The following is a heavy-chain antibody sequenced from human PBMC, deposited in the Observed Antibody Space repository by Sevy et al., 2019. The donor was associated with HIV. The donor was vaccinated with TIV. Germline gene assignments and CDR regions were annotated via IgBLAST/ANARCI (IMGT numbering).Heavy chain of an antibody. Sequence: GGSLRLSCAASGFTFSSYAMHWVRQAPGKGLEWVAVISYDGSNKYYADSVKGRFTISRDNSKKTLYLQMNSLRAEDTAVYYCARSSSGGSSSPPRSPVKNWGQGTLVTVS. CDR2: ISYDGSNK. CDR1: GFTFSSYA. D-gene: IGHD6-13*01. V-gene: IGHV3-30-3*01. J-gene: IGHJ4*02. CDR3: ARSSSGGSSSPPRSPVKN.